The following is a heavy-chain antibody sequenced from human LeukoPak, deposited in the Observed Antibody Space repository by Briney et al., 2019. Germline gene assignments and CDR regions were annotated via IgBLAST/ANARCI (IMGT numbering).Heavy chain of an antibody. Sequence: GGSLRLSCAASGNYWMHWVRQAPGKGLVWVSHINSDGSWTSYADSVKGRFTISKDNAKNTVYLQMNNLRAEDTAVYYSAREDGDFDYWGQGTLVTVSS. CDR1: GNYW. J-gene: IGHJ4*02. CDR2: INSDGSWT. D-gene: IGHD3-10*01. CDR3: AREDGDFDY. V-gene: IGHV3-74*01.